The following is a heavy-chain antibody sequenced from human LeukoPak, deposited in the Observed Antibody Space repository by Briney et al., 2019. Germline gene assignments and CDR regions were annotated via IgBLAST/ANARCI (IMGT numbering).Heavy chain of an antibody. J-gene: IGHJ4*02. V-gene: IGHV3-15*01. CDR2: INSKTDGGTI. D-gene: IGHD1-1*01. CDR3: STGNCSA. CDR1: GFTFSSYA. Sequence: GGSLRLSCAGSGFTFSSYAMSWVRQAPGKGLEWVGRINSKTDGGTIDYAVTVGARFTISRNDSKHTLYLKMNSMKAQDTAGYYWSTGNCSAWGQRTLVSVSS.